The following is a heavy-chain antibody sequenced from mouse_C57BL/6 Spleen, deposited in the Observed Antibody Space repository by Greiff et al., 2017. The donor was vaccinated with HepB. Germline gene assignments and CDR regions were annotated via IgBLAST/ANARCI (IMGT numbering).Heavy chain of an antibody. J-gene: IGHJ1*03. V-gene: IGHV1-15*01. D-gene: IGHD1-1*01. Sequence: VQRVESGAELVRPGASVTLSCKASGYTFTDYEMHWVKQTPVHGLEWIGAIDPETGGTAYNQKFKGKAILTADKSSSTAYMELRSLTSEDSAVYYCTMITTVVATVDVWGTGTTVTVSS. CDR1: GYTFTDYE. CDR3: TMITTVVATVDV. CDR2: IDPETGGT.